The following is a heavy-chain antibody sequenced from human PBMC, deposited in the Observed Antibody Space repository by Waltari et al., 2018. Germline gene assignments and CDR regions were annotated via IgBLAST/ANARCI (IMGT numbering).Heavy chain of an antibody. CDR1: GDSISSSSSY. CDR2: MYYSGST. CDR3: VRHARTTSGGKHFDH. V-gene: IGHV4-39*01. D-gene: IGHD2-15*01. J-gene: IGHJ4*02. Sequence: QLQLQESGPGLVKASETLSLTCTVPGDSISSSSSYWGWARHAPGKGLEWIGNMYYSGSTYYNPSLKSRVTISGDTSKSQFSLKLSSVTAADTSMYYCVRHARTTSGGKHFDHWGQGMLVTVSP.